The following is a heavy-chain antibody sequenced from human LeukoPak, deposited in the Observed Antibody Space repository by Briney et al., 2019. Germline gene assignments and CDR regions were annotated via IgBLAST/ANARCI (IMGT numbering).Heavy chain of an antibody. D-gene: IGHD6-6*01. CDR2: IYYSGST. CDR3: ARGRQYSSSYASAFDI. V-gene: IGHV4-31*03. Sequence: SQTLSLTCTVSGGSISSGGYYWSWIRQHPGKGLEWIGYIYYSGSTYYNPSLKSRVTISVDTSKNQFSLKLSSVTAADTAVYYCARGRQYSSSYASAFDIWGQGTMVTVSS. J-gene: IGHJ3*02. CDR1: GGSISSGGYY.